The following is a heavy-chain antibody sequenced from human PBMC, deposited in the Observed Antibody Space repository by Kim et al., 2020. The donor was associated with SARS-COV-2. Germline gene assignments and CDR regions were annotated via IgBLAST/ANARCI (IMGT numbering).Heavy chain of an antibody. CDR3: ANVRVRLLAYYYYGMDV. J-gene: IGHJ6*02. CDR2: ISRSGGGT. D-gene: IGHD2-8*02. V-gene: IGHV3-23*01. CDR1: GFTFSSYA. Sequence: GGSLRLSCAASGFTFSSYAMSWVRQAPGKGLEWVSAISRSGGGTYYADSVKGRFTISRDNAKNTLYLQMNSLRAEDTAVYYCANVRVRLLAYYYYGMDVWGQGTTVTVSS.